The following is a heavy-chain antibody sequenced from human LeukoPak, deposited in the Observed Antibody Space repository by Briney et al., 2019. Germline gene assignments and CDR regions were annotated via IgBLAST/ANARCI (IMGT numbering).Heavy chain of an antibody. Sequence: SETLSLTCTVSGGSISGYYWSLIRQPPGKGLEWIGSMSYSGSTNYNPSLKSRVTISVDTSKNQFSLKLRSVTAADTAVYYCARQASCSSATCNPFDYWGQGTLVTVSS. V-gene: IGHV4-59*08. CDR2: MSYSGST. CDR1: GGSISGYY. D-gene: IGHD2-2*01. J-gene: IGHJ4*02. CDR3: ARQASCSSATCNPFDY.